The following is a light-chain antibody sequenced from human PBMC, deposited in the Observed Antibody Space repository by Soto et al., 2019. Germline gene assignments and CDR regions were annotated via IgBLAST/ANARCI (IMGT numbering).Light chain of an antibody. CDR2: LNSDGSH. CDR3: QTWGTGPV. CDR1: SGHSSYA. J-gene: IGLJ2*01. V-gene: IGLV4-69*01. Sequence: QPVLTQSPSASASLGASVKLTCTLSSGHSSYAIAWHQQQPEKGPRYLMKLNSDGSHSKGDGIPDRFSGSSSGAERYLTISSLQSEDEADYYCQTWGTGPVFGGGTKLTVL.